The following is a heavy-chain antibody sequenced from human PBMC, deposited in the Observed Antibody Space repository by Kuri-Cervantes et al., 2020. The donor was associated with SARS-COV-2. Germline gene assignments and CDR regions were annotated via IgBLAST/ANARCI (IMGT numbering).Heavy chain of an antibody. V-gene: IGHV1-2*02. J-gene: IGHJ6*03. D-gene: IGHD2-2*02. CDR1: GYTFTSYG. CDR3: AAYCSSTSCYNGGYYTDV. Sequence: ASVKVSCKASGYTFTSYGISWVRQAPGQGLAWMGWINPNSGGTNYAQKFQGRVTMTRDTSISTAYMELSRLRSDDTAVYYCAAYCSSTSCYNGGYYTDVWGKGTTVTVSS. CDR2: INPNSGGT.